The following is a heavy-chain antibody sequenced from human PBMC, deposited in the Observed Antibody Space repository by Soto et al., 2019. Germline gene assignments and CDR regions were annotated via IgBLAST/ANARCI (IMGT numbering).Heavy chain of an antibody. CDR2: IYYSGST. D-gene: IGHD4-17*01. J-gene: IGHJ6*02. V-gene: IGHV4-59*08. Sequence: SETLSLTCTVSGGSISSYYWSWIRQPPGKGLEWIGYIYYSGSTNYNPSLKSRVTISVDTSKNQFSLKLSSVTAADTAVYYCARLSPTTVVTPPYMDVWGQGTTVTVSS. CDR1: GGSISSYY. CDR3: ARLSPTTVVTPPYMDV.